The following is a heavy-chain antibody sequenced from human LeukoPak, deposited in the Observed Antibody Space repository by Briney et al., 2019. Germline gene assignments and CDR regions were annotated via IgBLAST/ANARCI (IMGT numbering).Heavy chain of an antibody. V-gene: IGHV3-53*01. CDR3: VRDSDTFGFDH. Sequence: GESLRLSCVTSGFSVSSNFMSWVRQAPGKGLEWVSIIYSIGSTYYTDSVKGRFTISRDNSKSTVYLQMDSLRAEDTAVYYCVRDSDTFGFDHWGQGTLVTVSS. J-gene: IGHJ4*02. CDR2: IYSIGST. D-gene: IGHD5-18*01. CDR1: GFSVSSNF.